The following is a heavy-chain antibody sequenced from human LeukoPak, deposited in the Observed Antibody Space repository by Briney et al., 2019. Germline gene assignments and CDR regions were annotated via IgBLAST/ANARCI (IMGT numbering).Heavy chain of an antibody. CDR1: GFTFRRYG. V-gene: IGHV3-23*01. Sequence: GGSLRLSCAASGFTFRRYGMSWVRQAPGKGLEWVSSISGSGGSTFYGDSVKGRFTISRDNSKNTLYLQMNSLRAEDTAVYYCARVYTHTMVRGVDDAFDIWGQGTMVTVSS. D-gene: IGHD3-10*01. J-gene: IGHJ3*02. CDR3: ARVYTHTMVRGVDDAFDI. CDR2: ISGSGGST.